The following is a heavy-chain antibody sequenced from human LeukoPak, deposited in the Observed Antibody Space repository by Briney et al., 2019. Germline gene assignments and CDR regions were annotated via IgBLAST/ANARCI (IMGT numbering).Heavy chain of an antibody. CDR1: GGTFSSYA. Sequence: ASVKVSCKASGGTFSSYAISWVRQAPGQGLEWMGGIIPIFGTANYAQKFQGRVTITADESTSTAYMELSSLRSEDTAVYYCARSPTTVAPIDYWGQGTLVTVSS. CDR3: ARSPTTVAPIDY. J-gene: IGHJ4*02. V-gene: IGHV1-69*13. CDR2: IIPIFGTA. D-gene: IGHD4-23*01.